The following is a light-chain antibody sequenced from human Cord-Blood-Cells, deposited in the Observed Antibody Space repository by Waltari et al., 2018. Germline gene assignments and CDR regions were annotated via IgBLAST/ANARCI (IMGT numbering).Light chain of an antibody. V-gene: IGKV3-15*01. CDR1: QSVSSN. Sequence: EIVMTQSPATLSVSPGERATLTCRASQSVSSNLAWYQQKPGQAPRLLIYGASTRATGIPARFSGSGSGTEFTLTISSLQSEDVAVYYCQQYNNSPLTFGRGTKVEIK. J-gene: IGKJ4*01. CDR3: QQYNNSPLT. CDR2: GAS.